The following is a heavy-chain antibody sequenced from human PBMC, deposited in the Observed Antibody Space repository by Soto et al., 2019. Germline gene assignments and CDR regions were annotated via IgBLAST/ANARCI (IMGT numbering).Heavy chain of an antibody. CDR3: ARDLSDIVATIYSY. J-gene: IGHJ4*02. V-gene: IGHV1-18*01. Sequence: GASVKVSCKASGYTFTSYGISWVRQAPGQGLEWMGWISAYNGNTNYAQKLQGRVTMTTDTSTSTAYMELRSLRSDDTAVYYCARDLSDIVATIYSYWGQGTLVTVSS. CDR2: ISAYNGNT. CDR1: GYTFTSYG. D-gene: IGHD5-12*01.